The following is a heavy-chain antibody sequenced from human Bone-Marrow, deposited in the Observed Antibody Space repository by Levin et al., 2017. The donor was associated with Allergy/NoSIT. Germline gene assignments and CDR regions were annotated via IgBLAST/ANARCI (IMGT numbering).Heavy chain of an antibody. CDR3: ARERLDSFDS. J-gene: IGHJ4*02. CDR2: ISYSGST. Sequence: SQTLSLTCTVSGASIRTDNDYWSWIRQHPGKGLEWIGYISYSGSTYYNPSLKSRLTMSLDTSKSQFSLGLTSVTAADTAVYFCARERLDSFDSWGQGTLVTVSS. D-gene: IGHD1-1*01. V-gene: IGHV4-31*03. CDR1: GASIRTDNDY.